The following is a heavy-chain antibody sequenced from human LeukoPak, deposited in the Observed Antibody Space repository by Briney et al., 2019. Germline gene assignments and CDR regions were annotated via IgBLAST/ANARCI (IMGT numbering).Heavy chain of an antibody. J-gene: IGHJ4*02. Sequence: GASVKVSCKASGGTFSSYAISWVRQAPGQGLEWMGGIIPIFGTANYAQKFQGRVTITADESTSTAYMELSSLRSEDTAVYYCARGLSYGSGSYYPDYWGQGTLVTVSS. CDR2: IIPIFGTA. CDR3: ARGLSYGSGSYYPDY. CDR1: GGTFSSYA. V-gene: IGHV1-69*13. D-gene: IGHD3-10*01.